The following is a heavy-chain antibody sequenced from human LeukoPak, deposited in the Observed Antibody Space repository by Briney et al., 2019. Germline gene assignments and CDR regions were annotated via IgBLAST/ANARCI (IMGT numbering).Heavy chain of an antibody. V-gene: IGHV3-53*01. CDR3: ATDGMVRGPDAWFDS. Sequence: PGGSLRLSCAVSGFTVSGNYMSWVRQAPGKGLEWVSLIYSGGTTYYADSVKGRFTISRDNSKNTLYLQMNSLRAEDTAVYYCATDGMVRGPDAWFDSWGQGTLVTVSS. CDR1: GFTVSGNY. D-gene: IGHD3-10*01. CDR2: IYSGGTT. J-gene: IGHJ5*01.